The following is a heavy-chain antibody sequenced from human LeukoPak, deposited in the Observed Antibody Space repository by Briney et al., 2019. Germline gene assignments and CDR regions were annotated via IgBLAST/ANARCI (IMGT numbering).Heavy chain of an antibody. J-gene: IGHJ5*02. CDR3: YSSSRFDP. Sequence: SVKVSFKASGGTFSSYAISWVRQVPGQGLEWMGGIIPIFGTANYAQKFQGRVTITTDESTSTAYMELSSLRSEDTAVYCCYSSSRFDPWGQGTLVTVSS. D-gene: IGHD6-13*01. V-gene: IGHV1-69*05. CDR2: IIPIFGTA. CDR1: GGTFSSYA.